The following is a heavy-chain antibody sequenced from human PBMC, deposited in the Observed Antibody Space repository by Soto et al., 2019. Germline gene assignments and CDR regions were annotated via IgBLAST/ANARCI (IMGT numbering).Heavy chain of an antibody. CDR2: ISAYNGNT. Sequence: GASVKVSCKASGYTFTSYGISWVRQTPGQGLEWMGWISAYNGNTNYAQKLQGRVTMTTDTSTSTAYMELGSLRSDDTAVYYCARDDESGGNAPYNWFDPWGQGTLVTVSS. CDR3: ARDDESGGNAPYNWFDP. CDR1: GYTFTSYG. V-gene: IGHV1-18*01. J-gene: IGHJ5*02. D-gene: IGHD2-15*01.